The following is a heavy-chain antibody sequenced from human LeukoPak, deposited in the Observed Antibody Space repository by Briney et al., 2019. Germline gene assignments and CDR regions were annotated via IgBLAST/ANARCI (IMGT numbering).Heavy chain of an antibody. CDR2: ISYDGTNK. Sequence: GGSLRLSCAASRFTFSSYAMHWVRQAPGNWLHWVAAISYDGTNKYYADSVKRRFTISRDNSKNTLYLQMNSLRADDTAVFYCARGHPRPRVIAVACNFDSWGQGTLVTVSS. CDR1: RFTFSSYA. J-gene: IGHJ4*02. V-gene: IGHV3-30-3*01. CDR3: ARGHPRPRVIAVACNFDS. D-gene: IGHD6-19*01.